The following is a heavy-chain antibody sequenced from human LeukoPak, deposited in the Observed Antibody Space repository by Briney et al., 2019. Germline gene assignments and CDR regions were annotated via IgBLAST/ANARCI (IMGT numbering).Heavy chain of an antibody. V-gene: IGHV3-53*01. CDR2: IYSGGST. D-gene: IGHD3-10*01. J-gene: IGHJ6*03. CDR1: GFTVSSNY. Sequence: GGSLRLSCAASGFTVSSNYMSWVRQAPGKGLEWVSVIYSGGSTYYADSVKGRFTISRDNSKNTLYLQMNSLRAEDTAVYYCARDRGLAYCYGSGSPYYYYYMDVWGKGTTVTVSS. CDR3: ARDRGLAYCYGSGSPYYYYYMDV.